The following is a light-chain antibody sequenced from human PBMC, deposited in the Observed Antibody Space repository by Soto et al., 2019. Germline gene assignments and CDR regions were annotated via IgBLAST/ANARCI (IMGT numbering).Light chain of an antibody. CDR3: QQRGNWPRT. CDR2: DAS. V-gene: IGKV3-11*01. CDR1: RSVSTY. Sequence: EIVLTQSPATLSLSPGERATLSCRASRSVSTYLAWYQQKPGQAPRLLIYDASTRATGIPARFSGSGSGTEFTLTISSLEPEDFAVYYCQQRGNWPRTFGQGTKVEIK. J-gene: IGKJ1*01.